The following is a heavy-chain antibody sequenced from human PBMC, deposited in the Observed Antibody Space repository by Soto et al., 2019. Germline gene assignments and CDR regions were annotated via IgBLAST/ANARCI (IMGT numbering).Heavy chain of an antibody. CDR1: GFTVSSKY. CDR3: ARCSSTSCPYAFDI. D-gene: IGHD2-2*01. J-gene: IGHJ3*02. Sequence: GGSLRLSCAASGFTVSSKYMSWVRQAPGKGLEWVSLIQSGGPTYYADSVKGRFTISRHNSKNTLYLQMNSLRAEDTAVYYCARCSSTSCPYAFDIWGQGTMVTVSS. V-gene: IGHV3-53*04. CDR2: IQSGGPT.